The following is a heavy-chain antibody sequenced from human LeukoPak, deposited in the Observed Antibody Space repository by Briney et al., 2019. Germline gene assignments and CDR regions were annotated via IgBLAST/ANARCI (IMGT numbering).Heavy chain of an antibody. CDR3: ARGAGVGARANDAFDI. D-gene: IGHD1-26*01. CDR2: MNPNSGNT. Sequence: ASVKVSCKASGYTFTSYDINWVRQATGQGLEWMGWMNPNSGNTGYAQKFQGRVTITRNTSISTAYMELSSLRSEDTAVYYCARGAGVGARANDAFDIWGQGTMVTVSS. CDR1: GYTFTSYD. V-gene: IGHV1-8*03. J-gene: IGHJ3*02.